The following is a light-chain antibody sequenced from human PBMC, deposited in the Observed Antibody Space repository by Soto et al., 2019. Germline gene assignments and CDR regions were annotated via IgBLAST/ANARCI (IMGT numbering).Light chain of an antibody. J-gene: IGKJ1*01. CDR1: QSINTS. V-gene: IGKV1-5*03. Sequence: DILMTQGPSTLSASDGDRIIITCRASQSINTSLAWYQHKPGEAPKLLSYDGSILARGVPSRFSGSGSETEFTLTASRLQSDDVATFYCQQYQTYSRTFDQGTEVEV. CDR2: DGS. CDR3: QQYQTYSRT.